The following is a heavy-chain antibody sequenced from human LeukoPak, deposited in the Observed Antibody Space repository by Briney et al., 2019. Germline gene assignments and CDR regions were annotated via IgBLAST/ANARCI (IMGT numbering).Heavy chain of an antibody. CDR3: ARLTTLRGGFPTYYYYYYMDV. CDR1: GGSISSSSYY. CDR2: IYYSGST. D-gene: IGHD4-11*01. J-gene: IGHJ6*03. V-gene: IGHV4-39*01. Sequence: SETLSLTCTVSGGSISSSSYYWGWIRQPPGKGLEWIGSIYYSGSTYHNPSLKSRVTISVDTSKNQFSLKLSSVTAADTAVYYCARLTTLRGGFPTYYYYYYMDVWGKGTTVTVSS.